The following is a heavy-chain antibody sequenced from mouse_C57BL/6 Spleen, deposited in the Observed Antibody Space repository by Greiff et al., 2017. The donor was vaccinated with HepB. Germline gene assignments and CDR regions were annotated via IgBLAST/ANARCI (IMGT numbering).Heavy chain of an antibody. V-gene: IGHV1-42*01. CDR3: AIPSYYYGSSYGDWYFDV. J-gene: IGHJ1*03. CDR1: GYSFTGYY. Sequence: VQLQQSGPELVKPGASVKISCKASGYSFTGYYMNWVKQSPEKSLEWIGEINPSTGGTTYNQKFKAKATLTVDKSSSTAYMQLKSLTSEDSAVYYCAIPSYYYGSSYGDWYFDVWGTGTTVTVSS. D-gene: IGHD1-1*01. CDR2: INPSTGGT.